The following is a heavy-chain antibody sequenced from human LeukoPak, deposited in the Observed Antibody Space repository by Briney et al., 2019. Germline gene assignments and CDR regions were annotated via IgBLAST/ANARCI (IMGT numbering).Heavy chain of an antibody. CDR2: ISYDGSNK. Sequence: GGSLRLSCAASGFTLSSYAMHWVRQAPGKGLEWVAVISYDGSNKYYADSVKGRFTISRDNSKNTLYLQMNSLRAEDTAVYYCASSVAAAGTKRHRLPYYFDYWGQGTLVTVSS. CDR3: ASSVAAAGTKRHRLPYYFDY. D-gene: IGHD6-13*01. CDR1: GFTLSSYA. V-gene: IGHV3-30*04. J-gene: IGHJ4*02.